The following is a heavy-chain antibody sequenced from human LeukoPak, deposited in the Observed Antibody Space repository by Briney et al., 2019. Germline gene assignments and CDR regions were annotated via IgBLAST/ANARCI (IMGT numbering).Heavy chain of an antibody. J-gene: IGHJ2*01. Sequence: PSETLSLTCTVSGGSISSSSHYWGWLRQPPGKGLEWIGSMRYSGSTYYNLSLKSRVTISVDTSKSQFSLKLSSVTAADTAVYFCARLDRLIVDYWYFDLWGRGTQVTVSS. V-gene: IGHV4-39*01. CDR1: GGSISSSSHY. D-gene: IGHD2-21*01. CDR3: ARLDRLIVDYWYFDL. CDR2: MRYSGST.